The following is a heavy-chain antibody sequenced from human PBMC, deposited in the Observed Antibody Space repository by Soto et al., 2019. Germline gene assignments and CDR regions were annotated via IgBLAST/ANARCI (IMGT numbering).Heavy chain of an antibody. D-gene: IGHD3-10*01. CDR3: ARALTYYYGSGSYSNWFDP. CDR1: GGSFSGYY. CDR2: INHSGST. V-gene: IGHV4-34*01. J-gene: IGHJ5*02. Sequence: SETLFLTCAVYGGSFSGYYWSWIRQPPGKGPEGIGEINHSGSTNYNPSLKSRVTISVDTSKNQFSLKLSSVTAADTAVYYCARALTYYYGSGSYSNWFDPWGQGTLVTVSS.